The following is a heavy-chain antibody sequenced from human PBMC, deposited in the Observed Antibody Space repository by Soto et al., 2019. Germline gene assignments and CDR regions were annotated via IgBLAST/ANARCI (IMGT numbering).Heavy chain of an antibody. D-gene: IGHD6-19*01. CDR2: IYYSGST. CDR3: ARQSAVAGNWFDP. CDR1: GGSISSTNW. J-gene: IGHJ5*02. Sequence: SETLSLTCVVSGGSISSTNWWTWVRQTPGKGLEWIGSIYYSGSTKYNPSLKSRVTISVDTSKNQFSLKLSSVTAADTAVYYCARQSAVAGNWFDPWGQGTLVTVSS. V-gene: IGHV4-4*02.